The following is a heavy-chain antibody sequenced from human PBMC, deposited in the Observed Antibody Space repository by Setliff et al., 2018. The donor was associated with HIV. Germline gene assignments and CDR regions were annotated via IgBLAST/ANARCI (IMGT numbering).Heavy chain of an antibody. CDR2: INPNGGET. D-gene: IGHD2-2*01. Sequence: ASVKVSCKASGYTFGGRYIHWVRQAPGQGLEWMGWINPNGGETNFAHKFQGRVTLTSDTSISTAYMELLRLRSDDTSVFYCVRGGDYCSSTSCYDPFDSWGQGTPVTVSS. CDR1: GYTFGGRY. J-gene: IGHJ4*02. CDR3: VRGGDYCSSTSCYDPFDS. V-gene: IGHV1-2*02.